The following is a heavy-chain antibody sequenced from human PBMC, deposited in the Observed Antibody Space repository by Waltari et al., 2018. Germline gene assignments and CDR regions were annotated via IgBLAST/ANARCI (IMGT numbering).Heavy chain of an antibody. CDR1: GYTFTDNY. CDR3: TRDIAIVAFDY. J-gene: IGHJ4*02. D-gene: IGHD5-18*01. Sequence: QVQLVQSGAEVKKPGASVKVSCKASGYTFTDNYMHWFRQAPGQGLEWLGWITPNTGVTNYAQKFQGRVTLTRDTSISTAYMELTRLESDDTAVYSCTRDIAIVAFDYWGQGALVTVSS. CDR2: ITPNTGVT. V-gene: IGHV1-2*02.